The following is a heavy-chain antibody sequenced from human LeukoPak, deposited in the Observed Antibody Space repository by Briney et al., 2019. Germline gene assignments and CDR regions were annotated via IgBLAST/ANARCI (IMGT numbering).Heavy chain of an antibody. CDR1: GGSISSGGYY. Sequence: PSQTLSLTCTVSGGSISSGGYYWSWIRQHPGKGLEWIGYIYYSGSTYYNPSLKSRVTISVDTSKNQFSLKLSSVTAADTAVYYCARDRRYCSSTSCYTHAFDIWGQGTMVTVSS. CDR2: IYYSGST. V-gene: IGHV4-31*03. D-gene: IGHD2-2*02. J-gene: IGHJ3*02. CDR3: ARDRRYCSSTSCYTHAFDI.